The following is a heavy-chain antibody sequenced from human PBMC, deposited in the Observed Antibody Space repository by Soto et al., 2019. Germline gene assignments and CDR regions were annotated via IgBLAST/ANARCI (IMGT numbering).Heavy chain of an antibody. Sequence: VKVSCKASGYTFTSYYMHWVRQAPGQGLEWMGIINPSGGSTSYAQKFQGRVTMTRDTSTSTVYMELSSLRSEDTAVYYCARVWFGELLSYYYYGMDVWGQGTTVTVSS. J-gene: IGHJ6*02. D-gene: IGHD3-10*01. V-gene: IGHV1-46*01. CDR1: GYTFTSYY. CDR2: INPSGGST. CDR3: ARVWFGELLSYYYYGMDV.